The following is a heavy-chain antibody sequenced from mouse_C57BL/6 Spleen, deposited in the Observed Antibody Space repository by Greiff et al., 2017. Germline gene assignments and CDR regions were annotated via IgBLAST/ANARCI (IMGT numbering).Heavy chain of an antibody. Sequence: EVKLVESGGGLVKPGGSLKLSCAASGFTFSSYAMSWVRQTPEKRLEWVATISGGGRYTYYPDNVKGRFTITRDNAKNNLYLQMSHLKSEDTAMYYCARPYGSSYFDYWGQGTTLTVSS. J-gene: IGHJ2*01. V-gene: IGHV5-4*03. D-gene: IGHD1-1*01. CDR2: ISGGGRYT. CDR1: GFTFSSYA. CDR3: ARPYGSSYFDY.